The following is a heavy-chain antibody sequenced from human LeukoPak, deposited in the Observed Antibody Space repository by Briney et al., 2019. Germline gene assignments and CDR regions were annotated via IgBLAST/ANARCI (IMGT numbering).Heavy chain of an antibody. CDR1: GRSVNSKSYY. Sequence: PSETLSLTCTVSGRSVNSKSYYWSWIRQPPGKGLECIGYIYYSGSTNYNPSLKSRVTISVDTSKNQFSLELSSVTAADTAVYYCAREQWPGNYYGMDVWGQGTTVTVSS. J-gene: IGHJ6*02. CDR2: IYYSGST. V-gene: IGHV4-61*01. CDR3: AREQWPGNYYGMDV. D-gene: IGHD6-19*01.